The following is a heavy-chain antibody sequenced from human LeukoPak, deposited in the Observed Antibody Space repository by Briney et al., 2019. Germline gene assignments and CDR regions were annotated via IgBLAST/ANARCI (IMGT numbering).Heavy chain of an antibody. Sequence: GASVKVSCKASGYTFTSYYMHWVRQAPGQGLEWMGIINPSGGSTSYAQKFQGRVTMTRDTSTSTVYMELSSLRSEDTAVYYCARDRIVATIRGAFDIWGQGTMVTVSS. V-gene: IGHV1-46*01. CDR2: INPSGGST. D-gene: IGHD5-12*01. J-gene: IGHJ3*02. CDR3: ARDRIVATIRGAFDI. CDR1: GYTFTSYY.